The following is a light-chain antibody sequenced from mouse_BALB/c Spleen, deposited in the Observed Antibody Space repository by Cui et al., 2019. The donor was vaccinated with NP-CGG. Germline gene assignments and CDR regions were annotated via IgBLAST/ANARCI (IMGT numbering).Light chain of an antibody. CDR1: TGAVTTSNY. CDR2: GTN. Sequence: QAVVTQESAPTTSPGETVTLTCRSSTGAVTTSNYANWVQEKPDHLFTGLIGGTNNRVPGVPARFSGSLIGDKAALTITGTQTEDMAIYFCALWYSNHWVFGGGTKLTVL. J-gene: IGLJ1*01. CDR3: ALWYSNHWV. V-gene: IGLV1*01.